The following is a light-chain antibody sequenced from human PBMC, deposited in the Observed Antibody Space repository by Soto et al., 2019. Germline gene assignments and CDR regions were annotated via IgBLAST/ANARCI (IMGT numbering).Light chain of an antibody. CDR3: SSYGGRNTFV. J-gene: IGLJ1*01. CDR1: SSDIGRYNY. Sequence: SELTQPPSASGSPGPSVTISCTGTSSDIGRYNYVSWYQHHPDKAPKLIIYEVSKRPSGVPDRFSGSKSDNAASLTVSGVQAEDEADYYCSSYGGRNTFVFGTGTKSPS. CDR2: EVS. V-gene: IGLV2-8*01.